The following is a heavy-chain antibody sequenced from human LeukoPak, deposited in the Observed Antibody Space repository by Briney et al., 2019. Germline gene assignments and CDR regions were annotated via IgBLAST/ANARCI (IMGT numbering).Heavy chain of an antibody. Sequence: SETLSLTCAVSGGSISSSNWWSWVRQPPGKGLEWIGEIYHSGSTNYNPSLKSRVTISVDTSKNQFSLKLSSVTAADTAVYYCARRGYSYALDYWGQGTLVTVSS. CDR1: GGSISSSNW. D-gene: IGHD5-18*01. V-gene: IGHV4-4*02. CDR3: ARRGYSYALDY. J-gene: IGHJ4*02. CDR2: IYHSGST.